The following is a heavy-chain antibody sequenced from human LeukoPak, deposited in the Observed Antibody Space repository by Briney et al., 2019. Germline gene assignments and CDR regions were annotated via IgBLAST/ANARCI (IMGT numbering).Heavy chain of an antibody. D-gene: IGHD2-2*02. J-gene: IGHJ4*02. CDR3: AAEYEAIGDY. CDR2: INPSGGST. CDR1: GSTFTSYY. V-gene: IGHV1-46*01. Sequence: ASVKVSCKASGSTFTSYYMHWVRQAPGQGLEWMGIINPSGGSTSYAQKFQGRVTMTRDTSTSTVSMELSSLRSDDTAVYYCAAEYEAIGDYWGQGTLVTVSS.